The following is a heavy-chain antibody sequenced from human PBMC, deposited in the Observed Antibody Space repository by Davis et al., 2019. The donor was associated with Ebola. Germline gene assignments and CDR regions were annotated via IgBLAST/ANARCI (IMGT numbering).Heavy chain of an antibody. CDR3: ARVTTVTTMLESRGNPFDP. Sequence: ASVKVSCKASGGTFSSYGISWVRQAPGQGLEWMGWISAYNGNTNYAQKLQGRVTMTTDTSTSTAYMELRSLRSDDTAVYYCARVTTVTTMLESRGNPFDPWGQGTLVTVSS. CDR1: GGTFSSYG. D-gene: IGHD4-17*01. CDR2: ISAYNGNT. V-gene: IGHV1-18*01. J-gene: IGHJ5*02.